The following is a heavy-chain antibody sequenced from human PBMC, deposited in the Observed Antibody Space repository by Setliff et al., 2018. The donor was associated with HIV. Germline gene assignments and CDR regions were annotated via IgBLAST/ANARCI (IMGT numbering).Heavy chain of an antibody. Sequence: GGSLRLSCAVSGFTFSTYAMSWVRQAPGKGLEWVSTISAGGGSTYYADSVKGRFTISRGNAKNSLYLQMNSLRAEDTAVYYCARAYTCSSGWYSGSSTDYWGQGTLVTVSS. D-gene: IGHD1-26*01. CDR1: GFTFSTYA. CDR3: ARAYTCSSGWYSGSSTDY. J-gene: IGHJ4*02. CDR2: ISAGGGST. V-gene: IGHV3-23*01.